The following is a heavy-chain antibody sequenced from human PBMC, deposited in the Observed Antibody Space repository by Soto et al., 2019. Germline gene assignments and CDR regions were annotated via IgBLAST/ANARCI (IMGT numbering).Heavy chain of an antibody. Sequence: GGSLRLSCAASGFTFSDYYMTWIRQAPGKGLEWVSYISSSGSSIYYADSVKGRFTISRDNAKNSLFLQMNSLRAEDTAVYYCARDVGGIEAAGRRKSAFAIWGQGTMVTVSS. J-gene: IGHJ3*02. CDR2: ISSSGSSI. V-gene: IGHV3-11*01. CDR3: ARDVGGIEAAGRRKSAFAI. CDR1: GFTFSDYY. D-gene: IGHD6-13*01.